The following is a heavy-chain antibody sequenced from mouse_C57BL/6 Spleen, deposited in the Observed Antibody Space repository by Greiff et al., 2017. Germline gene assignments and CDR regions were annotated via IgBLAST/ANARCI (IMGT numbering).Heavy chain of an antibody. CDR2: IDPSDSYT. V-gene: IGHV1-69*01. CDR1: GYTFTSYW. CDR3: ARGTGTAWFAY. D-gene: IGHD4-1*01. J-gene: IGHJ3*01. Sequence: QVQLQQPGAELVMPGASVKLSCKASGYTFTSYWMHWVKQRPGQGLEWIGEIDPSDSYTNYNQKFKGKSTLTVDKSSSTAYMQLSSLTSEDSAVYCCARGTGTAWFAYWGQGTLVTVSA.